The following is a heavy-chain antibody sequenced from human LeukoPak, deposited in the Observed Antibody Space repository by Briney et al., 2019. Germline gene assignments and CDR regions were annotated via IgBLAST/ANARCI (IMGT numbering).Heavy chain of an antibody. V-gene: IGHV3-15*01. Sequence: GGSLRLSCAASGFTFSNAWMSWVRQAPGKGLEWVGRIKSKTDGGTTDYAAPVEGRFTISRDDSKNTLYLQMNSLKTEDTAVYYCTTEIKGDYYDSSGYIIIANDYWGQGTLVTVSS. D-gene: IGHD3-22*01. J-gene: IGHJ4*02. CDR2: IKSKTDGGTT. CDR1: GFTFSNAW. CDR3: TTEIKGDYYDSSGYIIIANDY.